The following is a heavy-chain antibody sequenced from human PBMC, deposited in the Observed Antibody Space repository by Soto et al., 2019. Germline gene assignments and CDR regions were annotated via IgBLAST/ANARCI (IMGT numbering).Heavy chain of an antibody. CDR1: GYAFSTYG. CDR2: ISAYNGNT. J-gene: IGHJ5*02. D-gene: IGHD1-26*01. Sequence: QVQLLQSATEVKKPGASVKVSCKASGYAFSTYGISWVRQAPGQGLEWMGWISAYNGNTNYAQKLQDRVTMTTDTSTSTAYMELRSLRSDDTAVYYCARSSGTSYIWFDPWGQGTLVTVSS. V-gene: IGHV1-18*01. CDR3: ARSSGTSYIWFDP.